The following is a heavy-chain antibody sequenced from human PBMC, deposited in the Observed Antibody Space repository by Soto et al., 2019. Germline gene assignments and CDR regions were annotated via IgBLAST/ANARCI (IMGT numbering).Heavy chain of an antibody. V-gene: IGHV1-2*02. CDR3: ARALSLGIAAHP. CDR2: INPNSGGT. J-gene: IGHJ4*02. Sequence: ASVEVSCKXSGYTFTGYYMHWVRQAPGQGLEWMGWINPNSGGTNYAQKFQGRVTMTRDTSISTAYMELSRLRSDDTAVYYCARALSLGIAAHPWGQGTLVTVSS. D-gene: IGHD6-6*01. CDR1: GYTFTGYY.